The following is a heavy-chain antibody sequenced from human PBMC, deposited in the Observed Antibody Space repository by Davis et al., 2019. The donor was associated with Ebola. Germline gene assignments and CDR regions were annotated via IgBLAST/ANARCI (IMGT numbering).Heavy chain of an antibody. CDR2: IYYSGST. J-gene: IGHJ5*02. Sequence: MPSETLSLTCTVSGDSISSGGYYWSWIRQHPGKGLEWIGYIYYSGSTYYNPSLKSRVTISVDTSKNQFSLKLSSVTAADTAVYYCAREGRYYDSSGYKNWFDPWGQGTLVTVSS. CDR1: GDSISSGGYY. D-gene: IGHD3-22*01. V-gene: IGHV4-31*03. CDR3: AREGRYYDSSGYKNWFDP.